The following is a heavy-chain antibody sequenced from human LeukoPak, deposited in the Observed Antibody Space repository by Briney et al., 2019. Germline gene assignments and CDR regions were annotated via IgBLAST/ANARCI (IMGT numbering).Heavy chain of an antibody. CDR1: GGSFSGYY. CDR2: IDHSGST. D-gene: IGHD4-23*01. J-gene: IGHJ4*02. Sequence: SETLSLTCAVYGGSFSGYYWSWIRQPPGKGLEWIGEIDHSGSTNYSPSLKSRVTISVDTSKNQFSLNLNSVTAADTAIYYCARTVPRRTTVASAHLDYWGQGTQVTVSS. V-gene: IGHV4-34*01. CDR3: ARTVPRRTTVASAHLDY.